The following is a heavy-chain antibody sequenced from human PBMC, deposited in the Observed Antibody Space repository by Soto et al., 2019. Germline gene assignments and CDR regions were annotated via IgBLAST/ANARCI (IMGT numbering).Heavy chain of an antibody. CDR2: IYHAGST. D-gene: IGHD1-26*01. CDR1: GGSITNSNW. Sequence: SETLSLTCTVSGGSITNSNWWSWVRLPPAKGLEWIGDIYHAGSTKYNPSLERRVTISVDTSNNHFALTLTSVTAADTAVYFCARGPPIVGNTTPLDSWGQGTLVTVSS. J-gene: IGHJ4*02. CDR3: ARGPPIVGNTTPLDS. V-gene: IGHV4-4*02.